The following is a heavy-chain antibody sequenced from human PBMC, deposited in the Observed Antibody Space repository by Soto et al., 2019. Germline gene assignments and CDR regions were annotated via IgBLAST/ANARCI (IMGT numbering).Heavy chain of an antibody. CDR1: GFPFSSYA. CDR2: INSXXXXX. Sequence: DVQLVESGGGLVQPGGSLRLSCAASGFPFSSYAMHWVRQAPRKGLEWISYINSXXXXXXXXXXXKGRFTVSRDNAKXXXXXXXXXXXXXXXXXYYCARDLSHWGQGTLVTVSS. D-gene: IGHD3-10*01. J-gene: IGHJ4*02. CDR3: ARDLSH. V-gene: IGHV3-48*01.